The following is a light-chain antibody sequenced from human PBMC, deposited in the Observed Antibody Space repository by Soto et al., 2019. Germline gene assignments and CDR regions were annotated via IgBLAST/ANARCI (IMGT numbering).Light chain of an antibody. CDR3: QQYNNWPGA. CDR1: QSVSSN. V-gene: IGKV3-15*01. J-gene: IGKJ3*01. Sequence: EIVMTQSPATLSVSPGERATLSCRASQSVSSNLAWYQQKPGQAPRLLIYGASTRATGTPARVSGSGSGTEPTTNIRNLESESFAVSSCQQYNNWPGALGLGTKVDIK. CDR2: GAS.